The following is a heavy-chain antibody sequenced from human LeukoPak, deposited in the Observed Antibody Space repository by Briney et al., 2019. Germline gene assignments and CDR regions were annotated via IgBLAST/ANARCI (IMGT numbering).Heavy chain of an antibody. CDR2: IYSGGST. D-gene: IGHD2-2*01. J-gene: IGHJ5*02. V-gene: IGHV3-66*01. Sequence: PGGSLRLSCAASGFTVSSNYMSWVRQAPGKGLEWVSVIYSGGSTYYADSVKGRFTISRDNSKNTLYLQMNSLRAEDTAVYYCARDAVPAAIRNPNWFDPWGQGTLVTVSS. CDR1: GFTVSSNY. CDR3: ARDAVPAAIRNPNWFDP.